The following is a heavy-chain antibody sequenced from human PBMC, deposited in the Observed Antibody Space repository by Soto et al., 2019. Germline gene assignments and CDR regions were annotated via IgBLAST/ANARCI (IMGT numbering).Heavy chain of an antibody. J-gene: IGHJ6*02. CDR1: EFAFNSYS. D-gene: IGHD3-9*01. V-gene: IGHV3-21*01. CDR3: ARDLNDILTGKRTNYFYYGMDV. Sequence: GGSLRLSCAASEFAFNSYSMNWVRQAPGKGLEWVSSISTSSNYKYYADSVKGRFTISRDNAKNSLYLQMNSLRAEDTAVYYCARDLNDILTGKRTNYFYYGMDVWGQGTTVTVSS. CDR2: ISTSSNYK.